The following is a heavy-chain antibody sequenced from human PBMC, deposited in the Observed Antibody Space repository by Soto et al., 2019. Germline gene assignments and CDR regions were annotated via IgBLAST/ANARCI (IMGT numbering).Heavy chain of an antibody. V-gene: IGHV1-46*01. J-gene: IGHJ6*02. CDR2: INPSGGST. CDR3: ARDQIISGWYGRGSMDV. D-gene: IGHD6-19*01. CDR1: GFTLPSHS. Sequence: GAPVKVSSKASGFTLPSHSMHWGRQAPGKGFEWMGIINPSGGSTSYAQKFQGRVTMTRDTSTSTVYMELSSLRSEDTAVYYCARDQIISGWYGRGSMDVWGQGTTVNVS.